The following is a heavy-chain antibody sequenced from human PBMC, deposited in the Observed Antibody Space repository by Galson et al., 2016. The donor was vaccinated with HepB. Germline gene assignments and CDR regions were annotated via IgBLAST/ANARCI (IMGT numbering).Heavy chain of an antibody. CDR1: GYSFTNYW. Sequence: QSGAEVKKPGESLRISCKGSGYSFTNYWISWVRQMPGKGLEWMGRIDPSDSYTNYSPSFQGHVTISTDKSISTAYLQWSSLKAWYTAMYYCARHANPLYCSGGSCYNYYGMDVWGQGTTVTVSS. D-gene: IGHD2-15*01. J-gene: IGHJ6*02. CDR2: IDPSDSYT. V-gene: IGHV5-10-1*01. CDR3: ARHANPLYCSGGSCYNYYGMDV.